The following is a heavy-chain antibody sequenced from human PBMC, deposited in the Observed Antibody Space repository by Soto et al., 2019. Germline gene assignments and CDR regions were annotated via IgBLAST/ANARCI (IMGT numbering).Heavy chain of an antibody. CDR2: IDPDGSQK. Sequence: EVQLVDSGGDLVQPGGSLRLSCAASGFTFSTYWMSWVRQAPGKGLEWVANIDPDGSQKYYVDSVKGRFTISRDNAKNSLYLQMNSLRAEDTAVYYCARDMGPSGAYGYWGQRTLVTVSS. D-gene: IGHD1-26*01. J-gene: IGHJ4*02. V-gene: IGHV3-7*03. CDR1: GFTFSTYW. CDR3: ARDMGPSGAYGY.